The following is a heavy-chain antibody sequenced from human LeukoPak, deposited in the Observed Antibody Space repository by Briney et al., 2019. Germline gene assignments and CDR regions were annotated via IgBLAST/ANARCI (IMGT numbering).Heavy chain of an antibody. CDR2: ISYDGGHQ. CDR1: GFTFSNYG. D-gene: IGHD1-1*01. J-gene: IGHJ6*02. CDR3: AKVLAYNWNDVGGMDV. Sequence: GGSLRLSCALSGFTFSNYGIHRVREAPGEGLGWVAVISYDGGHQFYIDSVKGGFTISRDNSKNTVYLQMNRLRVEDAAVYYFAKVLAYNWNDVGGMDVWGQGTTVTVSS. V-gene: IGHV3-30*18.